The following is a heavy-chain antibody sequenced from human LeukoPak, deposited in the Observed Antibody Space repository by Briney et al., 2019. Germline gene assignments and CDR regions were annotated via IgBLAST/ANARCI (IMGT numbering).Heavy chain of an antibody. CDR1: GFTFITSA. CDR3: AKDPQQLVLSNYVDY. Sequence: GGSLRLSCAATGFTFITSAMYWVRQAPGRGLEWVAALSYDGSNAYYADSVKGRFTISRDISKNTLYLQMNSLRPEDTAVYYCAKDPQQLVLSNYVDYWGQGTLVTVSS. D-gene: IGHD6-13*01. J-gene: IGHJ4*02. V-gene: IGHV3-30*18. CDR2: LSYDGSNA.